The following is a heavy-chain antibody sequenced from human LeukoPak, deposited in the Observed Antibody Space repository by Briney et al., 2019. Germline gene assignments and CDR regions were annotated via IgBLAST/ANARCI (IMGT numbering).Heavy chain of an antibody. V-gene: IGHV4-61*02. CDR1: GDSISSGDYY. Sequence: PSQTLSLTCTVSGDSISSGDYYWSWIRQPAGKGLEWIGRISSSGSTNYNPSLKSRVTISVDTSKNQFSLKLSSVTAADTAVYYCARRAGAYSHPYDYWGQRTLVTVSS. CDR2: ISSSGST. J-gene: IGHJ4*02. D-gene: IGHD4/OR15-4a*01. CDR3: ARRAGAYSHPYDY.